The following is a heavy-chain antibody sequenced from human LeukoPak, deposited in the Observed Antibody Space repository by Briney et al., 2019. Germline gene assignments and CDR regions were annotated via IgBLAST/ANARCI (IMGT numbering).Heavy chain of an antibody. Sequence: GSLRLSCAASGFTFSSYWMTWVRQAPGKGLEWVANIKLDVSETYYVDSVRGRFTISRDNTKNSLYLQMNSLRAEDTAVYYCARGGVAGEMATIPFDYWGQGTLVTVSS. CDR1: GFTFSSYW. CDR2: IKLDVSET. D-gene: IGHD5-24*01. CDR3: ARGGVAGEMATIPFDY. V-gene: IGHV3-7*01. J-gene: IGHJ4*02.